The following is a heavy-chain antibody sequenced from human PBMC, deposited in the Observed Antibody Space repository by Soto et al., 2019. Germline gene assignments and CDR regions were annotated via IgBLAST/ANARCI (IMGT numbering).Heavy chain of an antibody. Sequence: QLQLQESGPGLVKPSETLSLTCTVSGGSISSSSYYWGWIRQPPGKGLEWIGSIYYSGSTYYNPSLKSRVTISVDTSKNQFSLKLSSVTAADTAVYYCARLMGAVGAFDIWGQGTIVTVSS. J-gene: IGHJ3*02. V-gene: IGHV4-39*01. CDR2: IYYSGST. D-gene: IGHD3-16*01. CDR3: ARLMGAVGAFDI. CDR1: GGSISSSSYY.